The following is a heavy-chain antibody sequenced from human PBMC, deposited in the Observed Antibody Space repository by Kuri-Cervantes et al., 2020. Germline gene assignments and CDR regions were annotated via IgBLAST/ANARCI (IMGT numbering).Heavy chain of an antibody. V-gene: IGHV1-69*13. J-gene: IGHJ5*02. D-gene: IGHD2-2*01. CDR3: ARRYCSSTSCYHNWFDP. Sequence: SVKVSCKASGGTFSSYAISWVRQAPGQGLEWMGGIIPIFGTANYAQKFQGRVTITADESTSTAYMELSSLRSEDTAVYYCARRYCSSTSCYHNWFDPWGQGTLVTGSS. CDR2: IIPIFGTA. CDR1: GGTFSSYA.